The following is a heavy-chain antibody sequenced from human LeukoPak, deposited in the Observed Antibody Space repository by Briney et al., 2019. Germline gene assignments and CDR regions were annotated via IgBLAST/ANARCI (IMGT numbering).Heavy chain of an antibody. CDR2: IYPGDSDT. Sequence: GESLKISCKWSGYSFTSYWIGWARQMTGKGLEWMGIIYPGDSDTRYSPSFHGQVSISSDKSSSTAYLQCSSLNAADTAMYYCARVGSYFDYWGQGTLVTVSS. CDR3: ARVGSYFDY. D-gene: IGHD1-26*01. J-gene: IGHJ4*02. CDR1: GYSFTSYW. V-gene: IGHV5-51*01.